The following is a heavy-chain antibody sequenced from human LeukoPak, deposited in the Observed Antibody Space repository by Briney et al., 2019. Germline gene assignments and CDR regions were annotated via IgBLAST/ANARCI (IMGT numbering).Heavy chain of an antibody. V-gene: IGHV4-61*02. D-gene: IGHD5-12*01. CDR2: IYTSGST. CDR1: GGSISSGSYY. CDR3: ARAIVATIDAFDI. J-gene: IGHJ3*02. Sequence: SETLSLTCTVSGGSISSGSYYWSWIRQPAGKGLEWIGRIYTSGSTNYNPSLKSRVTMSVDTSKNQFSLKLSSVTAADTAVYYCARAIVATIDAFDIWGQGTMVTVSS.